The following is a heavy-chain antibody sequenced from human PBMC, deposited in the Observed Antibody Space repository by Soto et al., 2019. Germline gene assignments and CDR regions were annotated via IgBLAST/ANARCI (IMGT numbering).Heavy chain of an antibody. Sequence: VQLVESGGGLGQPGGSLRLSCAASGFTFSGYWMHWVRLVPGKGQVWVSRINGDGSGINYADSGEGGFTISRDNAKSRLDLQLNSLRGEDTGVYYCARDSYVVGYWGQGPLVIVSS. D-gene: IGHD2-15*01. CDR3: ARDSYVVGY. J-gene: IGHJ4*02. CDR2: INGDGSGI. V-gene: IGHV3-74*01. CDR1: GFTFSGYW.